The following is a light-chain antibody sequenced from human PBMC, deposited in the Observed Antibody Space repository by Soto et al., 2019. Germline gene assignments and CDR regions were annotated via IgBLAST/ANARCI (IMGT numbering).Light chain of an antibody. CDR3: SSYTSSSTLYV. CDR1: SSDVGGYNY. V-gene: IGLV2-14*01. CDR2: EVS. J-gene: IGLJ1*01. Sequence: QSALTQPASVSGSPGQSITISCTGTSSDVGGYNYVSWYRQHPGKAPKLIIYEVSNRPSGFSNRFSGSKSGNTASLTISGLQPEDAADYYCSSYTSSSTLYVFGTGTKLTVL.